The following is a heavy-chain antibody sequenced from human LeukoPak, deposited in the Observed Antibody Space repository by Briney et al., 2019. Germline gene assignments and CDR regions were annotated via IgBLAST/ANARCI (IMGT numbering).Heavy chain of an antibody. CDR2: INPNSGGT. Sequence: APVKVSCKASEYTFTGYYMHWVRQAPGQGLEWMGWINPNSGGTNYAQKFQGRVTMTRDTSISTAYMELSRLTSDDTAVYYCARDLGYDSSGYWYWGQGTLVTVSS. J-gene: IGHJ4*02. D-gene: IGHD3-22*01. CDR1: EYTFTGYY. V-gene: IGHV1-2*02. CDR3: ARDLGYDSSGYWY.